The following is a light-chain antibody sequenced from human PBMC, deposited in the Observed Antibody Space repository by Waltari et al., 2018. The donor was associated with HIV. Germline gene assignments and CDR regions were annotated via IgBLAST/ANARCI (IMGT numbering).Light chain of an antibody. V-gene: IGLV2-11*01. CDR3: CSYATRYTWV. J-gene: IGLJ3*02. CDR1: NSHVGSYMY. Sequence: QSALTQPRSVSGSPGQSVTISCTGTNSHVGSYMYVSWYQQQRGKAPKLMIYDVSKRASGVPDRFSGSKSGDTASLTISGLQAEDEGDYYCCSYATRYTWVFGGGTKLTVL. CDR2: DVS.